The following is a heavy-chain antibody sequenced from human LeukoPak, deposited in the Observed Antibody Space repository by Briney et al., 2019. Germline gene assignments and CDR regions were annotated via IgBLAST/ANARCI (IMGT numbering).Heavy chain of an antibody. J-gene: IGHJ6*03. CDR3: ASGNNYDFWSGLSGYYYYYMDV. D-gene: IGHD3-3*01. CDR1: GFTFSSYG. V-gene: IGHV3-30*03. CDR2: ISYDGSNK. Sequence: GGSLRLSCAASGFTFSSYGMHWVRQAPGKGLEWVAVISYDGSNKYYADSVKGRFTISRDNAKNSLYLQMNSLRAEDTAVYYCASGNNYDFWSGLSGYYYYYMDVWGKGTTVTVSS.